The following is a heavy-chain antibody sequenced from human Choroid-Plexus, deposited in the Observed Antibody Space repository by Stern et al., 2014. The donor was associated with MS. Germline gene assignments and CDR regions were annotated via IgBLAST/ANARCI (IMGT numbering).Heavy chain of an antibody. CDR3: AKDRQYLTYFFDH. CDR1: GFTFGSCA. V-gene: IGHV3-30*18. Sequence: VQLVASGGGVVQPGRPLRLSCVVSGFTFGSCAMHWVRQAPGKGLEWVAGVSDDGSNKYYADSVKGRFTISRDNSQNTLYMQMSSLRPEDTAVYYCAKDRQYLTYFFDHWGQGSLVTVSS. CDR2: VSDDGSNK. D-gene: IGHD2/OR15-2a*01. J-gene: IGHJ5*02.